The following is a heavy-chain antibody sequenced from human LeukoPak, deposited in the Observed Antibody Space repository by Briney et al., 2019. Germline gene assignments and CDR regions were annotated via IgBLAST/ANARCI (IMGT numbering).Heavy chain of an antibody. V-gene: IGHV1-2*02. Sequence: ASVKVSCKASGYTFTGYYMHWVRQAPGQGLEWMGWINPNSGGTNYAQKFQGRVTMTRDTSISTAYMEPSRLRSDDTAVYYCARVLDTAMGDADYWGQGTLVTVSS. CDR1: GYTFTGYY. D-gene: IGHD5-18*01. CDR3: ARVLDTAMGDADY. CDR2: INPNSGGT. J-gene: IGHJ4*02.